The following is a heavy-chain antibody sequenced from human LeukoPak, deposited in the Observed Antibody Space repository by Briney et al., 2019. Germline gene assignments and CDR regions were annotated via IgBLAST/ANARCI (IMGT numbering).Heavy chain of an antibody. CDR1: GGSISSYY. Sequence: SETLSLTCTVSGGSISSYYWSWIRQPPGKGLEWIGYIYYSGSTNYNPSLKSRVTISADTSKNQFSLKLSSVTAADTAVYYCARDISSTSPDWYFDLWGRGTLVTVSS. CDR3: ARDISSTSPDWYFDL. V-gene: IGHV4-59*01. J-gene: IGHJ2*01. D-gene: IGHD2-2*01. CDR2: IYYSGST.